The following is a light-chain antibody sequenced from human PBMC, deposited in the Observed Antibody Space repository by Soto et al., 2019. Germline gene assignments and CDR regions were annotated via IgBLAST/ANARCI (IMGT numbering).Light chain of an antibody. V-gene: IGKV3D-20*02. CDR3: QQRVNWLT. J-gene: IGKJ4*01. CDR2: GIS. Sequence: EIVLTQSPGTLSLSPGERATLSCRASHTISSSYLAWYQQKPGQAPRLLMYGISRRATGIPDRFSGSGSGTDFTLTISSLEPEDFAVYYCQQRVNWLTFGGGTKVDIK. CDR1: HTISSSY.